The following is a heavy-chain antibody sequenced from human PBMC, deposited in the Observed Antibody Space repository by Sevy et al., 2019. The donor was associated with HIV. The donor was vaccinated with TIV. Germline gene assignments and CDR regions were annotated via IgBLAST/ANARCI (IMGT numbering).Heavy chain of an antibody. CDR1: GFTFSSYW. J-gene: IGHJ4*02. Sequence: GGSLRLSCAASGFTFSSYWMNWVRQAPGKGLQRVANIKHDGSEKYYVDSVKGRFTISRDNAKNSLYLQMNSLRAEDTAMYYCARDPFDYWGQGTLVTVSS. V-gene: IGHV3-7*03. CDR3: ARDPFDY. CDR2: IKHDGSEK.